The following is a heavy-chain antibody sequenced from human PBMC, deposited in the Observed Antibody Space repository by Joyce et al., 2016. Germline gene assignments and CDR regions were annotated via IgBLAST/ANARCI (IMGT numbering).Heavy chain of an antibody. CDR1: GYTFTSYD. J-gene: IGHJ5*02. Sequence: QVQLVQSGAEVKKPGASVKVSCKASGYTFTSYDITWVRQATGQGLEWMGLMNPNSGDTGYAQKFQGRVTLTRNTSISTAYMELSSLRSEDTAVYYCARERNFGDLSFDPWGQGTLVTVSS. V-gene: IGHV1-8*01. CDR2: MNPNSGDT. D-gene: IGHD4-17*01. CDR3: ARERNFGDLSFDP.